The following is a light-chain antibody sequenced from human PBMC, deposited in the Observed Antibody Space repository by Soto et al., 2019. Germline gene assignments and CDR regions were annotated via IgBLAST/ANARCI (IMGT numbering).Light chain of an antibody. CDR2: GAS. Sequence: EIVLTQSPGTLSLSPGERATLSCRASQSFSSSYLAWYQQKPGQAPRLLIYGASSRATGIPDRFSGSGSGTDFTLTISRLEPEDFAVYYWQQYGTSITFDQGTRLEI. CDR1: QSFSSSY. J-gene: IGKJ5*01. CDR3: QQYGTSIT. V-gene: IGKV3-20*01.